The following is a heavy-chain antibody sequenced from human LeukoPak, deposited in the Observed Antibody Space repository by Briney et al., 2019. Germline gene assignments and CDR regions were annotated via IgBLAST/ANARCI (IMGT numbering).Heavy chain of an antibody. CDR3: AKDAMVGYYDSRAAGDAFDV. J-gene: IGHJ3*01. CDR2: ISGSGGST. Sequence: PGGSLRLSCAASGFTFSSYAMSWVRQAPGKGLEWVSDISGSGGSTYYTDSVKGRFTISRDNSKNTLYLQMNSLIAEERAVYYCAKDAMVGYYDSRAAGDAFDVWGQGTMVTVSS. V-gene: IGHV3-23*01. CDR1: GFTFSSYA. D-gene: IGHD3-22*01.